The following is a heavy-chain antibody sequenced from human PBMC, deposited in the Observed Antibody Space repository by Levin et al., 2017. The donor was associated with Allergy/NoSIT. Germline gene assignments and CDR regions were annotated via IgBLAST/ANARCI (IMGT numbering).Heavy chain of an antibody. CDR2: INHSGST. J-gene: IGHJ3*02. CDR3: ARASFITGVAFDI. V-gene: IGHV4-34*01. CDR1: GGSFSGYY. Sequence: SETLSLTCAVYGGSFSGYYWSWIRQPPGKGLEWIGEINHSGSTNYNPSLKSRVTISVDTSKNQFSLKLSSVTAADTAVYYCARASFITGVAFDIWGQGTMVTVSS. D-gene: IGHD3-22*01.